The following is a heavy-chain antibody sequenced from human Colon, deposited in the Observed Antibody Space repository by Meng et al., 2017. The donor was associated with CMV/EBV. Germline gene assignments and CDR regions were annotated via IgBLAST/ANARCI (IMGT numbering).Heavy chain of an antibody. Sequence: VEFGGGVVQTWGSLRLVCAACGIPFSSSGRHWVRQAPGKGLEWVALIRHDGSNEYYAESVRGRFTISRDNSKNTVYLQMNSLRSEDTAVYYCARDKGVRTFDTWGQGILVTVSS. V-gene: IGHV3-30*02. CDR2: IRHDGSNE. D-gene: IGHD2-21*01. CDR1: GIPFSSSG. CDR3: ARDKGVRTFDT. J-gene: IGHJ4*02.